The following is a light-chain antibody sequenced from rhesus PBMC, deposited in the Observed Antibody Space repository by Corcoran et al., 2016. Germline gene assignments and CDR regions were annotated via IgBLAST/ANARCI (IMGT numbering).Light chain of an antibody. CDR3: QQYSSSPFT. CDR1: QSIRSW. J-gene: IGKJ3*01. CDR2: KAS. Sequence: DIQMTQSPSSLSASVGDTVTITCRASQSIRSWLAWYQQKPGKAPKLRIYKASSLQSGVPSRFSGSGSGTDFTLTISTLQSEDFATYYCQQYSSSPFTFGPGTKLDIK. V-gene: IGKV1-22*01.